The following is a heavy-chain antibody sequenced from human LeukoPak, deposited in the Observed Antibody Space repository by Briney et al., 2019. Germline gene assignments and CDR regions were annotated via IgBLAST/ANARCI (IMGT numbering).Heavy chain of an antibody. CDR3: ARLVAARPADY. CDR2: ISSSGSTI. D-gene: IGHD2-15*01. CDR1: GFTFSSYE. J-gene: IGHJ4*02. Sequence: PGGSLRLSCAASGFTFSSYEMNWVRQAPGKGLEWVSYISSSGSTIYYADSVKGRFTISRDNAKNSLYLQMNRLRAEDTAVYYCARLVAARPADYWGQGTLVTVSS. V-gene: IGHV3-48*03.